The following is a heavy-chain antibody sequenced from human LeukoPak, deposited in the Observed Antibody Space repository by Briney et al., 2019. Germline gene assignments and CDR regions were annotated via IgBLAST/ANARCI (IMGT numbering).Heavy chain of an antibody. CDR1: GFGFTFSSYN. CDR3: AKDQWGFGGDYFDY. V-gene: IGHV3-21*04. J-gene: IGHJ4*02. Sequence: GGSLRLSCAASGFGFTFSSYNMNWVRQAPGKGLEWVSSISSDSSYIYYADSVKGRFTISRDNSKNTLYLQMNSLRAEDTAVYYCAKDQWGFGGDYFDYWGQGTLVTVSS. CDR2: ISSDSSYI. D-gene: IGHD3-16*01.